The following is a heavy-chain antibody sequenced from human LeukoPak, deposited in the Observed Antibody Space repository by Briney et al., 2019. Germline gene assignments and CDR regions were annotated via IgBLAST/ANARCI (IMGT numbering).Heavy chain of an antibody. CDR1: GGSISSYY. Sequence: PSETLSLTCTVSGGSISSYYWSWIRQPPGKGLEWIGYIYYRGSTNYNPSLKSRVTISVDTSKNQFSLKLSSVTAADTAVYYCARHKVPLVNAFDIWGQGTMVTVSS. CDR2: IYYRGST. V-gene: IGHV4-59*08. D-gene: IGHD3-9*01. CDR3: ARHKVPLVNAFDI. J-gene: IGHJ3*02.